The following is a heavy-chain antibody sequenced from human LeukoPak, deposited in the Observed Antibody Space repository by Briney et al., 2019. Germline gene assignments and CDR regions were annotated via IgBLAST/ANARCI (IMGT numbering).Heavy chain of an antibody. V-gene: IGHV5-51*01. D-gene: IGHD3-3*01. CDR3: ARQPYYDFWSGYPYGMDV. Sequence: GESLQISCKGSEYSFTSYWIGWVRQMPGKGLEWMGIIYPGDSDTRYSPSFQGQVTISADKSISTAYLQWSSLKASDTAMYYCARQPYYDFWSGYPYGMDVWGQGTTVTVSS. J-gene: IGHJ6*02. CDR2: IYPGDSDT. CDR1: EYSFTSYW.